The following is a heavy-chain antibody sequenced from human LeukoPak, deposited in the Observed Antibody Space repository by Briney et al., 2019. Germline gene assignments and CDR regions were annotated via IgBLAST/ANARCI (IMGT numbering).Heavy chain of an antibody. Sequence: ASVKVSCKASGYTFTGYYMHWVRQAPGQGLEWMGWINPNSGDTNYAQKFQGRVTMTRDTSISTAYMELSRLRSDDTAVYYCARDPPYKVMAGTGHYWGQGTLVTVSS. CDR3: ARDPPYKVMAGTGHY. J-gene: IGHJ4*02. CDR1: GYTFTGYY. D-gene: IGHD6-19*01. CDR2: INPNSGDT. V-gene: IGHV1-2*02.